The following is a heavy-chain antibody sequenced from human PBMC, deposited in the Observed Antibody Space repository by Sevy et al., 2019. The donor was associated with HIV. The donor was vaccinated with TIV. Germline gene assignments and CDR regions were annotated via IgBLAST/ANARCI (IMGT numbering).Heavy chain of an antibody. D-gene: IGHD3-3*01. CDR3: ASGGSGDVWNYGYYYYGMDV. J-gene: IGHJ6*02. Sequence: ASVKVSCKASGDTFSTYDINWVRQAPGQGLEWMGWMSPKSGSTGFAQKFQGRLTMTRDTSLKTAYMELNGLVSEDTAVYYWASGGSGDVWNYGYYYYGMDVWGQGTTVTVSS. CDR2: MSPKSGST. V-gene: IGHV1-8*02. CDR1: GDTFSTYD.